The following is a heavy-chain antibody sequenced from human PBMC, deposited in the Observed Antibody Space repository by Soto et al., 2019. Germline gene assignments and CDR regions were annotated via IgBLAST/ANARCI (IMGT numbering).Heavy chain of an antibody. CDR2: ISWNSGYI. CDR3: AKDHGYNYGYQDY. Sequence: EVQLVESGGGLVQPGRSLRLSCAASGFPFDDYAMHWVRQAPGKGLEWVSGISWNSGYIAYADSVWGRFTISRDNAKNSLYLQMNSLTTEDTALYYCAKDHGYNYGYQDYWGQGTLVTVSS. CDR1: GFPFDDYA. D-gene: IGHD5-18*01. V-gene: IGHV3-9*01. J-gene: IGHJ4*02.